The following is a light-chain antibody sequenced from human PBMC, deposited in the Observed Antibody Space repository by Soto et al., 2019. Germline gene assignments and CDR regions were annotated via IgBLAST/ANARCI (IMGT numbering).Light chain of an antibody. V-gene: IGKV1-39*01. CDR1: QSISSY. CDR2: AAS. CDR3: QQSYSTPV. Sequence: DIQMTHSPSSLSASVGDRVTITCRASQSISSYLNWYQQKPGKAPKLLIYAASSLQSGVPSRFSGSGSGTDFTLTISSLQPEDFATYYCQQSYSTPVFGGGTKVDIK. J-gene: IGKJ4*01.